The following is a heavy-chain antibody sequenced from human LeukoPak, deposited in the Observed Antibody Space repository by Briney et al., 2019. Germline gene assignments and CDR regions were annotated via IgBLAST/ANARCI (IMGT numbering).Heavy chain of an antibody. V-gene: IGHV3-21*01. J-gene: IGHJ3*02. Sequence: GGSLRLSCAASGFTFSSHSMNWVRQAPGKGLEWVSSISSSSSYIYYADSVKGRFTISRDNAKNSLYLQMNSLRAEDTAVYYCASPSSSVGSDAFDIWGQGTMVTVSP. CDR1: GFTFSSHS. CDR2: ISSSSSYI. CDR3: ASPSSSVGSDAFDI. D-gene: IGHD2-2*01.